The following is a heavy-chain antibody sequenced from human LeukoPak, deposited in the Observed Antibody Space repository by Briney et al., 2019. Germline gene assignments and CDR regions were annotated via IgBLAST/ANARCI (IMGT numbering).Heavy chain of an antibody. V-gene: IGHV4-39*01. CDR1: GGSISSSSYY. Sequence: KPSETLSFTCAASGGSISSSSYYWGWIRQPPGKGLEWIGSIYYSGSTYYNPSLKSRVTISVDTSKNQFSLKLSSVTAADTAVYYCARHPSQYYFDYWGQGTLVTVSS. CDR3: ARHPSQYYFDY. J-gene: IGHJ4*02. CDR2: IYYSGST.